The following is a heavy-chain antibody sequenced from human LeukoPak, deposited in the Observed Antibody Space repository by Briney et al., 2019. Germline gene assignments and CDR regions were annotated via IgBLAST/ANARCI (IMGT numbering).Heavy chain of an antibody. CDR2: VSADGTT. Sequence: PSETLSLTRSVSGDSVTSSYWNWIRQPPGKGLEWIGYVSADGTTNYSPSLRSRLIMSVDTAKNDISLILMSVTAADTAIYYCARLDCVLEGCYNHWGRGTLVTVAS. J-gene: IGHJ4*02. D-gene: IGHD2-15*01. V-gene: IGHV4-59*08. CDR1: GDSVTSSY. CDR3: ARLDCVLEGCYNH.